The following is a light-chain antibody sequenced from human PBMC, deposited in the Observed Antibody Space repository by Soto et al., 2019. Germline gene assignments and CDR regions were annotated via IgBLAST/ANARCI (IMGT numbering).Light chain of an antibody. CDR2: EVR. J-gene: IGLJ3*02. CDR1: IRDVGAYNL. V-gene: IGLV2-14*01. Sequence: QSALTQPASVSGSAGQSITISCSGTIRDVGAYNLVSWYQQHPGTAAKLIIYEVRNRPSGISSRFSGSRSGNTASLTISGLQSEDEGDYYCSAYTARSTLVFGGGTKVTVL. CDR3: SAYTARSTLV.